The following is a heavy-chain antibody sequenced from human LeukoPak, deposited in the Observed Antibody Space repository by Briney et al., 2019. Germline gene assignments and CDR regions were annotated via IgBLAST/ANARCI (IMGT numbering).Heavy chain of an antibody. J-gene: IGHJ6*03. V-gene: IGHV3-23*01. D-gene: IGHD3-16*01. Sequence: GGSLRLSCAASGFTFSSFAMNWVRQAPGKGLEWVSSMSGSGSDTYYADSVKGRFTISRDSSRNTLFLQMNSLRAEDTAVYYCAKGGGPYFYYHYMDVWGKGTTVTVSS. CDR2: MSGSGSDT. CDR3: AKGGGPYFYYHYMDV. CDR1: GFTFSSFA.